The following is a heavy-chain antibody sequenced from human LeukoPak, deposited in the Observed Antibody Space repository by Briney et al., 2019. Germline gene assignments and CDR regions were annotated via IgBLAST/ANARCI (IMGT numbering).Heavy chain of an antibody. CDR3: AKGNNSLSFNFDY. CDR2: VSGDGGVT. J-gene: IGHJ4*02. D-gene: IGHD2/OR15-2a*01. CDR1: GFTFRDFS. V-gene: IGHV3-43*02. Sequence: GGSLRLSCAASGFTFRDFSIHWVRQAPGKGLEWVSLVSGDGGVTHYADSVKGRFTISRDNSKNSLYLQMSSLRVEDTAFYYCAKGNNSLSFNFDYWGQGTLVTVSS.